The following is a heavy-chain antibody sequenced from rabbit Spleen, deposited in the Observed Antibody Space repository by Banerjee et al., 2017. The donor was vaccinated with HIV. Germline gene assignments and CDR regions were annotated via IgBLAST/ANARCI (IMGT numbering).Heavy chain of an antibody. CDR3: ARDTSSSFSSYGMDL. Sequence: LEESGGGLVKPGGTLTLTCTVSGFSFSSNWICWVRQAPGKGLEWIACIDTNNGDTDYANWAKGRFTISKTSSTTVTLQLNSLTAADTATYFCARDTSSSFSSYGMDLWGPGTLVTVS. CDR2: IDTNNGDT. CDR1: GFSFSSNW. D-gene: IGHD1-1*01. J-gene: IGHJ6*01. V-gene: IGHV1S45*01.